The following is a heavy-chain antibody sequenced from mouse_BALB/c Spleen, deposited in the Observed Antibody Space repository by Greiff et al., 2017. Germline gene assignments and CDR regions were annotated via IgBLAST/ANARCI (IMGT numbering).Heavy chain of an antibody. CDR3: TRGSGNYDY. Sequence: QVQLKQSGAELVRPGASVTLSCKASGYTFTDYEMHWVKQTPVHGLEWIGAIDPETGGTAYNQKFKGKATLTADKSSSTAYMELRSLTSEDSAVYYCTRGSGNYDYWGQGTTLTVSS. CDR1: GYTFTDYE. D-gene: IGHD2-1*01. V-gene: IGHV1-15*01. J-gene: IGHJ2*01. CDR2: IDPETGGT.